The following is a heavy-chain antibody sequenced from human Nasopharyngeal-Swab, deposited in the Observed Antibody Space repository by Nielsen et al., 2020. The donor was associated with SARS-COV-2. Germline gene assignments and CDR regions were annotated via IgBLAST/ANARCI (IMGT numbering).Heavy chain of an antibody. Sequence: WIRQPPGKGLEWIGTIFYTGGTYYNPSLKSRVTISVDTSKNQFSLKLSSVTAADTAVYYCARRAVGGYHPNYYYGMDVWGQGTTVTVSS. V-gene: IGHV4-39*07. D-gene: IGHD5-18*01. J-gene: IGHJ6*02. CDR2: IFYTGGT. CDR3: ARRAVGGYHPNYYYGMDV.